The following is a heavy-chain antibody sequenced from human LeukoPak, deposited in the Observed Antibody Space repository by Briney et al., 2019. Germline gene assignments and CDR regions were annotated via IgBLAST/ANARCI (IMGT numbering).Heavy chain of an antibody. V-gene: IGHV5-51*01. D-gene: IGHD2-2*02. Sequence: GESRKSSCKGSGYSFTSYWIGLVRQMPGKGLGWIGIVYPGDSDTRYSPSFQGQVTISADKSIRTAYLQWRSLKASDTAMYYCARHGGRYCSSTSCYKYNWFDPWGQGTLVTVSS. CDR3: ARHGGRYCSSTSCYKYNWFDP. J-gene: IGHJ5*02. CDR1: GYSFTSYW. CDR2: VYPGDSDT.